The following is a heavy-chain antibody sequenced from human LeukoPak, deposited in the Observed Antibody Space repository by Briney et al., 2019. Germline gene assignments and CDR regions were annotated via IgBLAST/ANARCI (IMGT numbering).Heavy chain of an antibody. CDR1: GFTFSSHG. D-gene: IGHD3-22*01. Sequence: PGGSLRLSCAASGFTFSSHGMHWVRQAPGKGLEWVAFISYDGINKYYADSVKGRFTISRDNSKNTLYLQMNSLRAEDTAVYYCAKGFYESSGYSNYWGQGTLVTVSS. V-gene: IGHV3-30*18. CDR2: ISYDGINK. CDR3: AKGFYESSGYSNY. J-gene: IGHJ4*02.